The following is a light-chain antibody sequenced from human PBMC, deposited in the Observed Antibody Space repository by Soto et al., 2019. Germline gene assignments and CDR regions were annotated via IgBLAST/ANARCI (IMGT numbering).Light chain of an antibody. CDR2: DVN. CDR3: ISYAGSSIWV. J-gene: IGLJ3*02. V-gene: IGLV2-8*01. Sequence: QSALTQPPSASGSPGQSVTISCTGTSSDVGVYNYVSWYQQHPGKAPKLMIYDVNKRPSGVPDRFSGSKSGNTASLTVSGLRAEDEADYYCISYAGSSIWVFGGGTTLTVL. CDR1: SSDVGVYNY.